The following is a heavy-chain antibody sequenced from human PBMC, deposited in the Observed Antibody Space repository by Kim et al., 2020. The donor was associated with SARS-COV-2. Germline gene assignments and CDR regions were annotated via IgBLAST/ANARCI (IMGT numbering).Heavy chain of an antibody. Sequence: GGSLRLSCAASGFTVSSNYMSWVRQAPGKGLEWVSVIYSAGRAYYTDSVKGRFTISRDNSKNKLHLQVNSLRAEDTAVFYCARDLTTSSAWRRHHYWGQGTLVTVSS. J-gene: IGHJ4*02. CDR2: IYSAGRA. D-gene: IGHD6-19*01. CDR1: GFTVSSNY. CDR3: ARDLTTSSAWRRHHY. V-gene: IGHV3-66*01.